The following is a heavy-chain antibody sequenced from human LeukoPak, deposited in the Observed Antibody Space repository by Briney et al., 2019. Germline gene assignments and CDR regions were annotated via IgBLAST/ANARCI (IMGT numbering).Heavy chain of an antibody. Sequence: ASVKVSCKASGYTFTSYYTHWVRQAPGQGLEWMGIINPSGGSTSYAQKFQGRVTMTRDTSTSTVYMELSSLRSEDTAVYYCARDQVVWKGGGYYYYYGMDVWGQGTTVTVSS. J-gene: IGHJ6*02. CDR1: GYTFTSYY. CDR2: INPSGGST. V-gene: IGHV1-46*01. CDR3: ARDQVVWKGGGYYYYYGMDV. D-gene: IGHD3-16*01.